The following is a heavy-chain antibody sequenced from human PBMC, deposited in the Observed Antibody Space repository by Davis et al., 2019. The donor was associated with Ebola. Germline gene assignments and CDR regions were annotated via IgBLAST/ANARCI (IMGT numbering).Heavy chain of an antibody. J-gene: IGHJ4*02. V-gene: IGHV3-21*01. CDR1: GFTFSSYS. Sequence: GESLKISCAASGFTFSSYSMNWVRQAPGKGLEWVSSISSSSSYIYYADSVKGRITISRDNAKNTLYLQMNSLRAEDTAVYYCGRDYYGSVDSWGQGTLVTVSS. D-gene: IGHD3-10*01. CDR3: GRDYYGSVDS. CDR2: ISSSSSYI.